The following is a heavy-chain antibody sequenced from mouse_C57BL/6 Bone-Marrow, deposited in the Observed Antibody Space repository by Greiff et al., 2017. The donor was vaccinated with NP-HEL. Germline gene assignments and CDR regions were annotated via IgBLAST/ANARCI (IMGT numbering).Heavy chain of an antibody. V-gene: IGHV1-42*01. J-gene: IGHJ4*01. CDR1: GYSFTGYY. CDR2: INPSTGGT. Sequence: VQLQQSGPELVKPGASVKISCKASGYSFTGYYMNWVKQSPEKSLEWIGEINPSTGGTTYNQKFKAKDTLTVDISSSTAYMQLKSLTSEYSAVYYCARNGNGNLYAMDYWGQGTSVTVSS. D-gene: IGHD2-1*01. CDR3: ARNGNGNLYAMDY.